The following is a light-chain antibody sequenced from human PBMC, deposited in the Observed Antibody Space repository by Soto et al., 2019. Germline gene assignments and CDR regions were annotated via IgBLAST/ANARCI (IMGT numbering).Light chain of an antibody. J-gene: IGLJ2*01. V-gene: IGLV1-40*01. CDR2: GNS. CDR3: QSYDNSLSAYVV. Sequence: QSVLTQPPSVSGAPGQRVTISCTGGSSNIGAGYDVHWYQQLPGTAPKLLMYGNSNRPSGVPDRFSGSKSGTSASLAITGLQADDEADYYCQSYDNSLSAYVVFGGGTQLTVL. CDR1: SSNIGAGYD.